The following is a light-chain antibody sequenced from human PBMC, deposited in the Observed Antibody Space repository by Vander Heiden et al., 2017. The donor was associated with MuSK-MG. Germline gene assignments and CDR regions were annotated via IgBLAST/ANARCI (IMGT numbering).Light chain of an antibody. J-gene: IGKJ4*01. V-gene: IGKV1-33*01. CDR3: QQYDNPPHT. CDR1: QDISNY. Sequence: IKMTTSPSSLSASVGDRVTITCQASQDISNYLNWYQQKPGKAPKLLIYDASNFETGVPSRFGGSGSGTDFTLTISSLQPEDIATYYCQQYDNPPHTFGGGTKVEI. CDR2: DAS.